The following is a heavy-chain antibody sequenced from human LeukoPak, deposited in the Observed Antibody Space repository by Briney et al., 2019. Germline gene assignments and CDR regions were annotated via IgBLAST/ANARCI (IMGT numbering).Heavy chain of an antibody. CDR3: ARGWRYSSGSGIVYSYDG. J-gene: IGHJ4*02. CDR2: IYYSGST. CDR1: GGSISSYY. D-gene: IGHD6-19*01. V-gene: IGHV4-59*01. Sequence: SETLSLTCTVSGGSISSYYWSWIRQPPGKGLEWIGYIYYSGSTNYNSSLKSRVTISVDTSKNQFSLKLSSVTAADTAVYYCARGWRYSSGSGIVYSYDGWGQGTLVTVSS.